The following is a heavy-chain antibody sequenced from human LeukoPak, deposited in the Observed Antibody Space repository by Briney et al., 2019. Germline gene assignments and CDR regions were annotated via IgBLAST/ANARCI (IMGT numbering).Heavy chain of an antibody. V-gene: IGHV3-66*01. Sequence: GGSLRLSCAASGFTVSSNYMSWVRQAPGKGLEWVSVIYSGGSTYYADSVKGRFTISRDNSKNTLYLQMNSLRAEDTAVYYCANSPYYYDSSGYYLYYFDYWGQGTLVTVSS. D-gene: IGHD3-22*01. J-gene: IGHJ4*02. CDR2: IYSGGST. CDR1: GFTVSSNY. CDR3: ANSPYYYDSSGYYLYYFDY.